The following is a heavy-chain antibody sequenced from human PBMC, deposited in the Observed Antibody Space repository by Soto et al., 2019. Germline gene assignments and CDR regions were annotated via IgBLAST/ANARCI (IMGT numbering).Heavy chain of an antibody. Sequence: PSETLSLTCSVSGGAIYRYWSGCIRHPSGKGLDWIGRVYSSGTTDYNTSLNSRATMSVETSKNQFSLKLSSVTAAETAVYYCARDIGSFAYGEGYWGQGIQVTVSS. CDR3: ARDIGSFAYGEGY. CDR2: VYSSGTT. D-gene: IGHD3-10*01. CDR1: GGAIYRYW. V-gene: IGHV4-4*07. J-gene: IGHJ4*02.